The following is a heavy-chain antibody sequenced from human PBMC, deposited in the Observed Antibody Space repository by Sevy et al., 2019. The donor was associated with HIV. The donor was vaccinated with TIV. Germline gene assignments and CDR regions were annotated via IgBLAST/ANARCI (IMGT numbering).Heavy chain of an antibody. CDR2: TRNKADGYTT. CDR1: GFTFSDHY. Sequence: GGSLRLSCVASGFTFSDHYMEWVRQAPGKGLEWVGRTRNKADGYTTEYAASVKGRFTISRDESKNSLYAQRNSLKAEDTAVYYCATHAGIAAAGRVFDYWGQGTLVTVSS. V-gene: IGHV3-72*01. D-gene: IGHD6-13*01. J-gene: IGHJ4*02. CDR3: ATHAGIAAAGRVFDY.